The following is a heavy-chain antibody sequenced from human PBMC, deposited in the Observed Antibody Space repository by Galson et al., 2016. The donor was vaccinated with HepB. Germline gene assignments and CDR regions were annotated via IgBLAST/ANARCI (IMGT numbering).Heavy chain of an antibody. Sequence: SLRLSCAASGFSFRSYWMNWVRQAPGKGLEWVANIKQDGSEKDYVGSVKGRFTISRDNAKNSLFLQMNNLRGEDTAGYYCVRKRVYSADGNDYEAFDIWGQGTMVTVSS. V-gene: IGHV3-7*01. CDR3: VRKRVYSADGNDYEAFDI. CDR1: GFSFRSYW. J-gene: IGHJ3*02. CDR2: IKQDGSEK. D-gene: IGHD6-13*01.